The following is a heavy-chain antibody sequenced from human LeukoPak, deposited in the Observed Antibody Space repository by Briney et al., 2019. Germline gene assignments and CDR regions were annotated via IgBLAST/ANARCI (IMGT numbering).Heavy chain of an antibody. CDR3: ARLRATSWPTYYFDY. Sequence: ASVKVSCKTFEHTFGGYYMHWVRQAPGQGLEWMGWINPNSGATKYAQKFQGRVTMTRDISTITAYMDLSRLTSDDTAVYYCARLRATSWPTYYFDYWGQGTLVTVSS. J-gene: IGHJ4*02. CDR2: INPNSGAT. V-gene: IGHV1-2*02. D-gene: IGHD2-2*01. CDR1: EHTFGGYY.